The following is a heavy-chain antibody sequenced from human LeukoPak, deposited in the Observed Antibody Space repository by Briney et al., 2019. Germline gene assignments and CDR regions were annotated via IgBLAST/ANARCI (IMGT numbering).Heavy chain of an antibody. V-gene: IGHV3-23*01. CDR1: GFTFSNYG. D-gene: IGHD4-17*01. CDR3: AKVRVVGDYNWFFDL. J-gene: IGHJ2*01. CDR2: IIGSGASE. Sequence: GGSLRLSCAASGFTFSNYGMSWVRQAPGKGLEWVSAIIGSGASEYYADSVKGRFTLSRDNSRNTLHLQMNGLRGEDTAIYHCAKVRVVGDYNWFFDLWGRGTQVTVSS.